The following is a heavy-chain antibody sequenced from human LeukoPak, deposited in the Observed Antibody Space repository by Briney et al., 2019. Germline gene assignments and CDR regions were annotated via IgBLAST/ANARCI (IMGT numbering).Heavy chain of an antibody. CDR2: IYPGDSDT. V-gene: IGHV5-51*01. Sequence: GESLKISCKGSGYSFTSYWIGWVRQMAGQGLEWMGIIYPGDSDTRYSPSFQGQVTISADKSISTAYLQWSSLKASDTAMYYCARQGLAARPYPGAHHWGQGTLVTVSS. CDR3: ARQGLAARPYPGAHH. J-gene: IGHJ4*02. D-gene: IGHD6-6*01. CDR1: GYSFTSYW.